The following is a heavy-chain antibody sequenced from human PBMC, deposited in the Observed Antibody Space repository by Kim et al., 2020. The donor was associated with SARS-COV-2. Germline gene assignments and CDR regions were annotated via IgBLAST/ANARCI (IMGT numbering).Heavy chain of an antibody. CDR3: ARGLPYDFWSGYHDYYYY. V-gene: IGHV4-34*01. CDR1: GGSFSGYY. J-gene: IGHJ6*01. D-gene: IGHD3-3*01. Sequence: SETLSLTCAVYGGSFSGYYWSWIRQPPGKGLEWIGEINHSGSTNYNPSLKSRVTISVDTSKNQFSLKLSSVTAADTAVYYCARGLPYDFWSGYHDYYYY. CDR2: INHSGST.